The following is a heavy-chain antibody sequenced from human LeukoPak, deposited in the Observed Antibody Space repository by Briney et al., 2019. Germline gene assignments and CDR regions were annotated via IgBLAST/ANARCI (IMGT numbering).Heavy chain of an antibody. CDR2: ISNSGNT. J-gene: IGHJ6*03. Sequence: SETLSLTRTVSGGSLSSHYWTGIPDSPVKGLECIGDISNSGNTSYNPSVKSRVPIQIDTSKNQFSLKLSSVTAAGTAVYYCGRDALVRYFSNYYMDVWGKGTTVTVSS. CDR1: GGSLSSHY. CDR3: GRDALVRYFSNYYMDV. D-gene: IGHD2-8*01. V-gene: IGHV4-59*11.